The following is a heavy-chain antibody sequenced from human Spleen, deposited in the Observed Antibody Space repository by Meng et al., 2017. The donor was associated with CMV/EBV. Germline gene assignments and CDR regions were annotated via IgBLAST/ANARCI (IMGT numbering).Heavy chain of an antibody. J-gene: IGHJ4*02. D-gene: IGHD2-2*01. CDR2: ISGSGGST. CDR3: ALWDIVVVPAQALGY. Sequence: GGSLRLSCAASGFTFSSYAMSWVRQAPGKGLEWVSAISGSGGSTYYADSVKGRFTISRDNSKNTLYLQMNSLRAEDTAVYYCALWDIVVVPAQALGYWGQGTLVTVSS. V-gene: IGHV3-23*01. CDR1: GFTFSSYA.